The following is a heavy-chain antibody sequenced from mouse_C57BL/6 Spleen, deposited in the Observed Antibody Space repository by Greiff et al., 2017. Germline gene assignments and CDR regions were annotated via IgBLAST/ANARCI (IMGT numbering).Heavy chain of an antibody. CDR1: GYAFSSYW. J-gene: IGHJ2*01. Sequence: QVQLQQSGAELVKPGASVKISCKASGYAFSSYWMNWVKQRPGKGLEWIGQIHPGDGDSNYNGKFKGKATLTTDKSSSTAYMQISSLTSEDSTVYFCARSHGIYFDYWGQGTTLTVSS. CDR3: ARSHGIYFDY. V-gene: IGHV1-80*01. CDR2: IHPGDGDS.